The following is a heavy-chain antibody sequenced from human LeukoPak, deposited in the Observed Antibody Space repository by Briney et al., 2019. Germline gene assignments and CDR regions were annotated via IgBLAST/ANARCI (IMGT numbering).Heavy chain of an antibody. D-gene: IGHD2-15*01. Sequence: GGSLRLSCAASGFTFSSYSMNWVRQAPGKGLEWVSSISSSSSYIYYADSVKGRFTISRDNAKNSLYLQMNSLRAEDTAVYYCARLLEDIVVVVAAADYWGQGTLVTVSS. CDR2: ISSSSSYI. J-gene: IGHJ4*02. V-gene: IGHV3-21*01. CDR3: ARLLEDIVVVVAAADY. CDR1: GFTFSSYS.